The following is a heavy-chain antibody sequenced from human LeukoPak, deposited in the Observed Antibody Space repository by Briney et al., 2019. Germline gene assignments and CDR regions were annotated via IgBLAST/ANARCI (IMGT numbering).Heavy chain of an antibody. D-gene: IGHD1-1*01. CDR3: ATSLENASIGAFDI. CDR1: GYSSTSYW. J-gene: IGHJ3*02. CDR2: IYPGDSHT. Sequence: GSSMKFSCEASGYSSTSYWSGWGRQLRGKGVEWMGTIYPGDSHTRYRPSIQDQLTLPTHKSINTAYLQGSSLKTSDPGMYYCATSLENASIGAFDISGQPTTATASS. V-gene: IGHV5-51*01.